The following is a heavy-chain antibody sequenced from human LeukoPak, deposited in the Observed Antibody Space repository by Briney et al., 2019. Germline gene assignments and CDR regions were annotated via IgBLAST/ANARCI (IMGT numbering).Heavy chain of an antibody. Sequence: SETLSLTCAVYGGSFSSYYWSWIRQPPGKGLEWIGEINRSGSTNYNPSLKSRVTISVDTSKNQFSLKLSSVTAADTAVYYCARGGVYCSSTSCYTGNFDYWGQGTLVTVSS. CDR1: GGSFSSYY. V-gene: IGHV4-34*01. D-gene: IGHD2-2*02. CDR3: ARGGVYCSSTSCYTGNFDY. CDR2: INRSGST. J-gene: IGHJ4*02.